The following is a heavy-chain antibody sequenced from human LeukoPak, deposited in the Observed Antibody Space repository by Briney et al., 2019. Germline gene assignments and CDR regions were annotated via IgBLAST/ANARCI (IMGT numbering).Heavy chain of an antibody. CDR2: ISYDGSNK. J-gene: IGHJ3*02. CDR1: GFTLSSYA. CDR3: ARGRAYAFDI. Sequence: GGSLRLSCAASGFTLSSYAMHWVGQAPGKGLEWVAVISYDGSNKYYADSVKGRFTISRDNSKNTLYLQMNSLRAEDTAVYYCARGRAYAFDIWGHGTMVTVSS. V-gene: IGHV3-30-3*01. D-gene: IGHD2-15*01.